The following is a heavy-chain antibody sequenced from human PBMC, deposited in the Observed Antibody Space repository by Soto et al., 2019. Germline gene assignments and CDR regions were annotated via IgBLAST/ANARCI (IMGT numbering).Heavy chain of an antibody. CDR2: IYYSGST. CDR1: GGSISSSSYY. V-gene: IGHV4-39*01. CDR3: ARHFWDCSGGSCYDYYYGTDV. D-gene: IGHD2-15*01. J-gene: IGHJ6*02. Sequence: SETLSLTCTVSGGSISSSSYYWGWIRQPPGKGLEWIGSIYYSGSTYYNPSLKSRVTISVDTSKNQFSLKLSSVTAADTAVYYCARHFWDCSGGSCYDYYYGTDVWGQGTTVTVSS.